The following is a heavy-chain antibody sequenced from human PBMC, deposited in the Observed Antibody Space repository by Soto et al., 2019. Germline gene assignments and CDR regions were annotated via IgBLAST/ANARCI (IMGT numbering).Heavy chain of an antibody. J-gene: IGHJ4*02. CDR3: ARIKAGGHYGDREYYFDY. Sequence: ALTLTVTFAGFSLSTNGMCVSWIRQPPGKALEWLARIDWDDDKYYSTSLKTRLTISKDTSKNQVVLTMTNMDPVDTATYYCARIKAGGHYGDREYYFDYWGQGTLVTVSS. CDR1: GFSLSTNGMC. CDR2: IDWDDDK. D-gene: IGHD4-17*01. V-gene: IGHV2-70*11.